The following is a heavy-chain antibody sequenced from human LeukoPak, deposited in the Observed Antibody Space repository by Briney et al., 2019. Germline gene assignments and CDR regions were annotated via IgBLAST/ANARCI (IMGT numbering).Heavy chain of an antibody. D-gene: IGHD2-2*02. CDR3: ARPGQRRYQLLYGNWFDP. CDR2: IKQDGSEK. CDR1: GFTFSSYW. J-gene: IGHJ5*02. V-gene: IGHV3-7*01. Sequence: GGSLRLSCAASGFTFSSYWMSWVRQAPGKGLECVANIKQDGSEKYYVDSVKGRFTISRDNAKNSLYLQMNSLRAEDTAVYYCARPGQRRYQLLYGNWFDPWGQGTLVTVSS.